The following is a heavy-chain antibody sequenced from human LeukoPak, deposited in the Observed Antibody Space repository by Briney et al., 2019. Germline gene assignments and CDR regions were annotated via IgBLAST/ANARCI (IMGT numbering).Heavy chain of an antibody. J-gene: IGHJ4*02. CDR1: GFTVSSNY. CDR3: AREITGDLFYFDY. V-gene: IGHV3-66*02. D-gene: IGHD7-27*01. Sequence: GGSLRLSCAASGFTVSSNYMSWVRQAPGKGLEWVSVIYSGGSTYYADSVKGRFTISRDNSKNTLYLQMNSLRAEDTAAYYCAREITGDLFYFDYWGQGTLVTVSS. CDR2: IYSGGST.